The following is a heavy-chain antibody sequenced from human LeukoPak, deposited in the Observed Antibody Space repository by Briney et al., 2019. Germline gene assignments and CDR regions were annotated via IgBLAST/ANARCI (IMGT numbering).Heavy chain of an antibody. D-gene: IGHD2-21*02. Sequence: PGRSLRLSCAASGFTFSSYAMSWVRQAPGKGLEWVSAISGSGGSTYYADSVKGRFTISRDNSKNTLYLQMNSLRAEDTAVYYCAKDLGYCGGDCYDAFDIWGQGTMVTVSS. J-gene: IGHJ3*02. CDR2: ISGSGGST. CDR1: GFTFSSYA. CDR3: AKDLGYCGGDCYDAFDI. V-gene: IGHV3-23*01.